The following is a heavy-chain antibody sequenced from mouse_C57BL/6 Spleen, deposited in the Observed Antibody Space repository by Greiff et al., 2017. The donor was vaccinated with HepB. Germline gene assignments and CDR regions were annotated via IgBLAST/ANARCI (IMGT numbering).Heavy chain of an antibody. CDR3: ARSSYYSNEDWFAY. Sequence: VQLKESGPELVKPGASVKISCKASGYSFTDYNMNWVKQSNGKSLEWIGVINPNYGTTSYNQKFKGKATLTVDQSSSTAYMQLNSLTSEDSAVYYCARSSYYSNEDWFAYWGQGTLVTVSA. J-gene: IGHJ3*01. CDR1: GYSFTDYN. CDR2: INPNYGTT. D-gene: IGHD2-5*01. V-gene: IGHV1-39*01.